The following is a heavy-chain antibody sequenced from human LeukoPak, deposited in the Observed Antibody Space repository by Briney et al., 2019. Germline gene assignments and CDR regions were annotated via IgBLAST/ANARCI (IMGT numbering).Heavy chain of an antibody. CDR2: IYYSGST. V-gene: IGHV4-28*03. D-gene: IGHD6-13*01. CDR1: GYSISSSNW. J-gene: IGHJ4*02. CDR3: ARAGGRYSSSWYYGD. Sequence: SETLSLTCAVSGYSISSSNWWGWIRQPPGKGLEWIGYIYYSGSTYYNPSLKSRVTMSVDTSKNQFYLKLSSVTAVDTAVYYCARAGGRYSSSWYYGDWGQGTLVTVSS.